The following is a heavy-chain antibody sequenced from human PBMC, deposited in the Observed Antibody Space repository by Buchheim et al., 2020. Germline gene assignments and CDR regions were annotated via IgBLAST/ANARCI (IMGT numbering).Heavy chain of an antibody. CDR1: GFTFTTSL. D-gene: IGHD3-9*01. CDR2: ISASGAGT. Sequence: EVQLLESGGGLVQPGGSPRLSCAASGFTFTTSLMSWVRQAPGKGLEWVSAISASGAGTSYADSVKGRFTMSRDNSKNTLYLQMNSLRVEDTAVYYCAKNSVHGDWPEYWGQGTL. V-gene: IGHV3-23*01. CDR3: AKNSVHGDWPEY. J-gene: IGHJ4*02.